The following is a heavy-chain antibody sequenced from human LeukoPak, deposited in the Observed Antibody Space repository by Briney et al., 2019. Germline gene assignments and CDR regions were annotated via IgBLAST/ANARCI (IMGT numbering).Heavy chain of an antibody. CDR1: GGSFSGYY. Sequence: PSETLSLTCAVYGGSFSGYYWSWIRQPPGRGLEWIGEINHSGSTNYNPSLKSRVTISVDTSKNQFSLKLSSVTAADTAVYYCARLVVPAACFDYWGQGTLVTVSS. CDR3: ARLVVPAACFDY. D-gene: IGHD2-2*01. CDR2: INHSGST. V-gene: IGHV4-34*01. J-gene: IGHJ4*02.